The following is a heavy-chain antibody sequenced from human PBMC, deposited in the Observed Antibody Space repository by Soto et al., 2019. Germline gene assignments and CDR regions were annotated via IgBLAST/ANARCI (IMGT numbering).Heavy chain of an antibody. CDR2: INHSGRT. J-gene: IGHJ4*02. CDR3: ARVDDY. V-gene: IGHV4-34*01. Sequence: QVQLQQWGAGLLKPSETLSLTCAVYGGSFSGHYLSWVRQPPGKGLEWIGEINHSGRTNYNPSLKSRVTISVDTSKNQFSLKLSSVTAADTAVYYCARVDDYWGQGTLVTVSS. CDR1: GGSFSGHY.